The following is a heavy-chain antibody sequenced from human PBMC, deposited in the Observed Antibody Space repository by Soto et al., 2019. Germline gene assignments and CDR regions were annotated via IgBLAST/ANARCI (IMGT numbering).Heavy chain of an antibody. D-gene: IGHD3-3*01. CDR2: ISTSGADT. J-gene: IGHJ4*02. V-gene: IGHV3-23*01. CDR3: ATLERGIGKYLGH. Sequence: PGGSLRLSCAASGFIFSSYGMSWVRLPPGQGLEWVSFISTSGADTSYAESVKGRFTVSRDNSKNTMYLQMNSLTAEDTALYYCATLERGIGKYLGHWSQGTLVTVSS. CDR1: GFIFSSYG.